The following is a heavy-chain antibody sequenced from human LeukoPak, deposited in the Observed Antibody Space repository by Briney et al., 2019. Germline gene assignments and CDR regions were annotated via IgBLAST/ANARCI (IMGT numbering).Heavy chain of an antibody. V-gene: IGHV3-7*01. CDR2: IKQDGNEK. J-gene: IGHJ3*02. Sequence: GGSLRLSCASSGFTFSNYWMNWVRQAPGKGLEWVANIKQDGNEKYYVDSVKGRFTSSRDNAKNSLYLQMNSLRVEDTAVYYCAKPITVSGATDGFDIWGQGTMVTVSS. CDR1: GFTFSNYW. D-gene: IGHD3-3*01. CDR3: AKPITVSGATDGFDI.